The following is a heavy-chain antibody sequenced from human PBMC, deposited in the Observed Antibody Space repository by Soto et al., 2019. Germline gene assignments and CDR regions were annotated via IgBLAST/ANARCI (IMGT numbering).Heavy chain of an antibody. CDR1: GFTFDEYY. Sequence: EVQLVESGGGLVQPGGSLRLSCAASGFTFDEYYMSWVRQAPGKGLEWVANIKQDGSEQNYVDSVKGRFIISRDNAKNSLYLQMDSLRVEDTAVYFCARDPSPLDYWGQGTLVNVS. J-gene: IGHJ4*02. CDR2: IKQDGSEQ. V-gene: IGHV3-7*03. CDR3: ARDPSPLDY.